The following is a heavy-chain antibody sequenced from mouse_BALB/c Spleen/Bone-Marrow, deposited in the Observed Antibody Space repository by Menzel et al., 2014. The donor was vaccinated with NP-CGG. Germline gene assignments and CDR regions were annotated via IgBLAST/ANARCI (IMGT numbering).Heavy chain of an antibody. V-gene: IGHV4-1*02. CDR1: GFDFSRFW. Sequence: EVQGVESGGGLVQPGGSLKLSCAASGFDFSRFWLSWVRQAPGKGLEWIGEINPDSSTINYTPSLKDKFIISRDNAKNTLYLQMSKVRSEDTALYYCAKNYYYGYVAYWGQGTLVTVSA. J-gene: IGHJ3*01. CDR2: INPDSSTI. D-gene: IGHD1-2*01. CDR3: AKNYYYGYVAY.